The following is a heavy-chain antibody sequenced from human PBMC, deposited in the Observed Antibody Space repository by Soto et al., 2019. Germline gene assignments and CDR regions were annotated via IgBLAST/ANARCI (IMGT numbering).Heavy chain of an antibody. CDR2: ISSSGSTI. V-gene: IGHV3-48*03. J-gene: IGHJ4*02. D-gene: IGHD6-13*01. CDR1: GFTFSSYE. CDR3: ARVAAAGQEKQFDY. Sequence: GGSLRLSCAASGFTFSSYEMNWVRQAPGKGLEWVSYISSSGSTIYYADSVKGRFTISRDNAKNSLYLQMNSLRAEDTAVYYCARVAAAGQEKQFDYWGQGTLVTVSS.